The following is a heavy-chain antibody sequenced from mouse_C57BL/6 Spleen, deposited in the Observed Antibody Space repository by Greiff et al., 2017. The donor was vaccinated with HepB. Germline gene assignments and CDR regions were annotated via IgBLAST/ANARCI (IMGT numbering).Heavy chain of an antibody. CDR2: ISSGSSTI. D-gene: IGHD2-3*01. CDR1: GFTFSDYG. CDR3: ATSDGYYGYFDV. V-gene: IGHV5-17*01. Sequence: EVHLVESGGGLVKPGGSLKLSCAASGFTFSDYGMHWVRQAPEKGLEWVAYISSGSSTIYYADTVKGRFTISRDNAKNTLFLQMTSLRSEDTAMYYCATSDGYYGYFDVWGTGTTVTVSS. J-gene: IGHJ1*03.